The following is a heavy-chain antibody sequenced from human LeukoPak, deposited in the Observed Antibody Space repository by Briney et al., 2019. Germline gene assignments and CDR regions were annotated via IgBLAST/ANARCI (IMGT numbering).Heavy chain of an antibody. CDR3: ARVIVTATHVPDAFDL. D-gene: IGHD1-26*01. Sequence: MPSEALSLTCAISGYSISAGYFWGWIRQSPVKGLEWIGSVHHTGSDYYNPSLKSRVTIAIDTSKNHFSLNLTSDTAADTAVFFCARVIVTATHVPDAFDLWGQGILVTVSS. CDR2: VHHTGSD. CDR1: GYSISAGYF. J-gene: IGHJ3*01. V-gene: IGHV4-38-2*01.